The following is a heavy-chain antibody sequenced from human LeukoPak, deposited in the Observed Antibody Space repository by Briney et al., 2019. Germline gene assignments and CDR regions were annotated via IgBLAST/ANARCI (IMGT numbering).Heavy chain of an antibody. D-gene: IGHD4-17*01. V-gene: IGHV3-30*18. CDR1: GFTFSSYG. CDR2: ISYDGSNK. Sequence: GRSLRLSCAAPGFTFSSYGMHWVRQAPGKGLEWVAVISYDGSNKYYADSVKGRFTISRDNSKNTLYLQMNSLRAEDTAVYYCAKDFPPRDYLELGGYYYYGMDVWGQGTTVTVSS. CDR3: AKDFPPRDYLELGGYYYYGMDV. J-gene: IGHJ6*02.